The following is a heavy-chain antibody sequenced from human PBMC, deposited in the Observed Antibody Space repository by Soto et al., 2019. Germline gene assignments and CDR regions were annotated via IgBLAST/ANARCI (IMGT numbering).Heavy chain of an antibody. CDR3: ARSTRSYDAFDI. CDR2: IYYSGST. Sequence: SETLSLTCTVSGGSISSYYWSWIRQPPGKGLEWIGYIYYSGSTNYNPSLKSRVTISVDTSKNQFSLKLSSVTAADTAVYYCARSTRSYDAFDIWGQGTMVTVSS. CDR1: GGSISSYY. J-gene: IGHJ3*02. V-gene: IGHV4-59*08. D-gene: IGHD3-10*01.